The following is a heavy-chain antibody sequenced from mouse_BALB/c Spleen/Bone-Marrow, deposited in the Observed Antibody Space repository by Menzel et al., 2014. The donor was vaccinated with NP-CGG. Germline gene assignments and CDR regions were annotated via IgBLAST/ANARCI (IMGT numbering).Heavy chain of an antibody. J-gene: IGHJ2*01. CDR2: IYPGSGNT. Sequence: VQLQQSGTELVRPGTSVKISCKASGYAFTNYWLGWVKQRPGHGLEWIGDIYPGSGNTYYNEKFKGKATLTADKSSSTAYMQLSGLTSEDSAVYFCTRRSLDYWGQGTTLTVSS. CDR1: GYAFTNYW. CDR3: TRRSLDY. V-gene: IGHV1-63*01.